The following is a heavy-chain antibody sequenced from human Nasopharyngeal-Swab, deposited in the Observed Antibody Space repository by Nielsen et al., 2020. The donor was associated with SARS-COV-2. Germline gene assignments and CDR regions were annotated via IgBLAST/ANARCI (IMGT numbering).Heavy chain of an antibody. CDR1: GFTFSSYA. Sequence: GGSLRLSCAASGFTFSSYAMHWVRQAPGKGLEWVAVISYDGSNKYYADSAKGRFTISRDNSKNTLYLQMNSLRAEDTAVYYCARDSAVAGRGRVPGYWGQGTLVTVSS. CDR2: ISYDGSNK. J-gene: IGHJ4*02. V-gene: IGHV3-30-3*01. D-gene: IGHD6-19*01. CDR3: ARDSAVAGRGRVPGY.